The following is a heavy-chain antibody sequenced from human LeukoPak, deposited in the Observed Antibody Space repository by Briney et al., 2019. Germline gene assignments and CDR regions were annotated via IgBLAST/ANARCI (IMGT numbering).Heavy chain of an antibody. CDR1: GGSISSSSYY. Sequence: SETLSLTCTVSGGSISSSSYYWGWIRQPPVKGLEWIGSIYYSGSTYYNPSLKSRVTISVDTSKNQFSLKLSSVTAADTAVYYCARALDYYYYYMDVWGKGTTVTVSS. V-gene: IGHV4-39*07. CDR2: IYYSGST. CDR3: ARALDYYYYYMDV. J-gene: IGHJ6*03.